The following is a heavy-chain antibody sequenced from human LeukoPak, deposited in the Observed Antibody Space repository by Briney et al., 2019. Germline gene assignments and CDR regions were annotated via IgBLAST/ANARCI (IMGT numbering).Heavy chain of an antibody. CDR1: GGSISSYY. J-gene: IGHJ4*02. Sequence: SETLSLTCTVSGGSISSYYWSWIRQPAGKGLEWIGRIYTSGSTNYNPSLKSRVTMSVDTSKNQFSLKLSSVTAADMAVYYCAGDQVTTLGHYFDYWGQGTLVTVSS. CDR3: AGDQVTTLGHYFDY. CDR2: IYTSGST. V-gene: IGHV4-4*07. D-gene: IGHD4-17*01.